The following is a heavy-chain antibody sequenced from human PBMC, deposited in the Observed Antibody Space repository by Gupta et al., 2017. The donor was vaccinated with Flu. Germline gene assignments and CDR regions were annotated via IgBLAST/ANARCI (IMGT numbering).Heavy chain of an antibody. V-gene: IGHV3-53*01. CDR1: EFTVRDSY. Sequence: QGVASAGGLTQRVGSLTLSCAAFEFTVRDSYMSWVGQRQGKGLEWVSVIYSSGSPSEVDSVKGRFYISRDTAKNKVYLEMNNREVEDTAVYYGARTPESGMGAFDVWGQGTTGNVSS. CDR2: IYSSGSP. D-gene: IGHD1-26*01. J-gene: IGHJ3*01. CDR3: ARTPESGMGAFDV.